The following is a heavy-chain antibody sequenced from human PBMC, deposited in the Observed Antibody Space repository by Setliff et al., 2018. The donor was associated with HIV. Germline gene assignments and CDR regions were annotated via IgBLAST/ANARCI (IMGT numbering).Heavy chain of an antibody. Sequence: PSETLSLTCTVSGGSISSGGYYWSWIRQHPGKGLEWIGYIYFTGSSDNNPSLKSRVTLSVDTSKHQFSLKLSSVTAADTAVYYCARVQMAYAAFDVWGQGTMVTVSS. D-gene: IGHD4-17*01. CDR3: ARVQMAYAAFDV. J-gene: IGHJ3*01. V-gene: IGHV4-61*08. CDR2: IYFTGSS. CDR1: GGSISSGGYY.